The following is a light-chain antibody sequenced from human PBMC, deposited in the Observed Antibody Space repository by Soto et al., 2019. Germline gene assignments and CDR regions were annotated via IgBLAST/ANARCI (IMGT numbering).Light chain of an antibody. V-gene: IGLV2-8*01. CDR3: SSYAGSNNLV. CDR2: EVS. CDR1: SSDVGGYNY. Sequence: QSVLTLPPSASGSPGQSVTISCTGTSSDVGGYNYVSWYQQHRGKAPKLMIYEVSKRPSGVPDRFSGSKSGNTASLTVSGLQAEDEADYYCSSYAGSNNLVFGTGTKVT. J-gene: IGLJ1*01.